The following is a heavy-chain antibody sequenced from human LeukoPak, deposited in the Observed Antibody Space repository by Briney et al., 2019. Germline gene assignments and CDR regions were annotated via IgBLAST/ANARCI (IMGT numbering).Heavy chain of an antibody. J-gene: IGHJ4*02. V-gene: IGHV1-3*01. CDR3: ARVSDDSGWNFDY. CDR2: INAGNGNR. CDR1: GYTFTSYA. D-gene: IGHD6-19*01. Sequence: ASVKVSCKASGYTFTSYAIHWVRQAPGQRLEWMGWINAGNGNRKYSQKFQDRVTITKEPSATTAYMELNSLTSEDTAVYYCARVSDDSGWNFDYWGQGTLVTVSS.